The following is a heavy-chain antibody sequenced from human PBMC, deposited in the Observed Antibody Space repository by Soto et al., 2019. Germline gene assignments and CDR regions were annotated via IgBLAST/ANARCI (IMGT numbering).Heavy chain of an antibody. J-gene: IGHJ4*02. D-gene: IGHD3-3*01. CDR1: GYTFTGYY. Sequence: GASVKVSCKASGYTFTGYYMHWVRQAPGQGLEWMGWINPNSGGTNYAQKFQGWVTMTRDTSISTAYMELSRLRSDDTAVYYCARSPNYDFWSGYSRTPDFDYWGQGTLVTVSS. CDR2: INPNSGGT. CDR3: ARSPNYDFWSGYSRTPDFDY. V-gene: IGHV1-2*04.